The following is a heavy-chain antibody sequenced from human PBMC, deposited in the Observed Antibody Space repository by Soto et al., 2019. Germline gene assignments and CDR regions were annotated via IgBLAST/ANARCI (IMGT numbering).Heavy chain of an antibody. J-gene: IGHJ4*02. CDR2: ISGSGGST. V-gene: IGHV3-23*01. D-gene: IGHD2-15*01. CDR1: GFTFSSYA. Sequence: GGSLRLSCAASGFTFSSYAMSWVRQAPGKGLEWVSAISGSGGSTYYADSVKGRFTISRDNSKNTLYLQMNSLRAEDTAVYYCAKDRYRSGYCSGGSCFHFDYWGQGTLVTVSS. CDR3: AKDRYRSGYCSGGSCFHFDY.